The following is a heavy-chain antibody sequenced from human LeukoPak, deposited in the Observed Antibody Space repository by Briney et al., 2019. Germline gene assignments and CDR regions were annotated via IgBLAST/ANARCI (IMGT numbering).Heavy chain of an antibody. D-gene: IGHD6-19*01. CDR1: GFTFSDYY. J-gene: IGHJ6*02. Sequence: GGSLRLSCAASGFTFSDYYMSWIRQAPGKGLEWVSYISSSGSTIYYTDSVEGRFTISRDNAKNSLYLQMNSLRAEDTAVYYCARVWGGAVAGYYYYGMDVWGQGTTVTVSS. CDR3: ARVWGGAVAGYYYYGMDV. V-gene: IGHV3-11*01. CDR2: ISSSGSTI.